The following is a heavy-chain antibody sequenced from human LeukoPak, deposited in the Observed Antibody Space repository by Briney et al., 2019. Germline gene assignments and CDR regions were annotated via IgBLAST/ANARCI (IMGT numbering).Heavy chain of an antibody. CDR1: GGSISSSSYY. CDR2: IYYSGST. Sequence: SETLSLTCTVSGGSISSSSYYWGWIRQPPGKGLEWIGSIYYSGSTYYNPSLKSRVTISVDTSKNQFSLKLSSVTAADTAVYYCASLLTVTTLFFDYWGQGTLVTVPS. J-gene: IGHJ4*02. V-gene: IGHV4-39*01. CDR3: ASLLTVTTLFFDY. D-gene: IGHD4-17*01.